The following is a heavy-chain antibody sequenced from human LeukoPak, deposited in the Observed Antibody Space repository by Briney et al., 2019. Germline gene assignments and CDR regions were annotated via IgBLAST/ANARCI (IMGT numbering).Heavy chain of an antibody. CDR1: GGTFSSYA. V-gene: IGHV1-69*01. Sequence: AAVKVSCKASGGTFSSYAISWVRQAPGQGLEWMGGIIPIFGTANYAQKFQGRGTITADESTSTAYMELSSLTSEDTAVYYCARGSVTTSFGIDPWGQGTLVTVSS. CDR2: IIPIFGTA. D-gene: IGHD4-17*01. J-gene: IGHJ5*02. CDR3: ARGSVTTSFGIDP.